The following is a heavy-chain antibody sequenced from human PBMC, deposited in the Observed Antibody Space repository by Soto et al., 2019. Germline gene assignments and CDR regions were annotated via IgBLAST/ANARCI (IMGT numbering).Heavy chain of an antibody. Sequence: GASVKVSCKASGYTFTSYDINWVRQATGQGLEWMGWMNPNSGNTGYAQKFQGRVTMTRNTSISTAYMELSSLRSEDTAVYYCARNDIVVVPAAIYYYMDVWGKGTTVTVSS. D-gene: IGHD2-2*01. J-gene: IGHJ6*03. CDR1: GYTFTSYD. V-gene: IGHV1-8*01. CDR3: ARNDIVVVPAAIYYYMDV. CDR2: MNPNSGNT.